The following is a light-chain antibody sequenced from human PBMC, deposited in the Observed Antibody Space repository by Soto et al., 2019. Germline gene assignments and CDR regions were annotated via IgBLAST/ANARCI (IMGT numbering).Light chain of an antibody. J-gene: IGKJ1*01. CDR2: KAT. Sequence: DIQMTQSPSTLSAFAGDRVTITCRARQSISRWLAWYQQKPGKAPKLLIHKATSLESGVPSRFSGSGSGTEFTLTISSLQPDDFATYYCQQYHSYSSTFGQGTKVEIK. V-gene: IGKV1-5*03. CDR3: QQYHSYSST. CDR1: QSISRW.